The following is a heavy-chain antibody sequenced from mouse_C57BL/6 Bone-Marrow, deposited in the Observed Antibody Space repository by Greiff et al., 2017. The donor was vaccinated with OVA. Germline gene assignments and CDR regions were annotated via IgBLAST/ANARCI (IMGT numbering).Heavy chain of an antibody. CDR1: GYTFTDYY. J-gene: IGHJ2*01. Sequence: QLQQSGPELVKPGASVKISCKASGYTFTDYYMNWVKQSHGKSLEWIGDINPNNGGTSYNQKFKGKATLTVDKSSSTAYMELRSLTSEDSAVYYCARGQLRDYWGQGTTLTVSS. D-gene: IGHD3-2*01. V-gene: IGHV1-26*01. CDR3: ARGQLRDY. CDR2: INPNNGGT.